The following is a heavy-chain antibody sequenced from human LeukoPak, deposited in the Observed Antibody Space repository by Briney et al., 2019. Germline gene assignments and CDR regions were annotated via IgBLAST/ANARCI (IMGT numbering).Heavy chain of an antibody. CDR1: GFTFSSYA. CDR3: AKDLELEDCSGGNCYYRGQFGPIFDY. J-gene: IGHJ4*02. Sequence: GGSLRLSCAASGFTFSSYAMSWVRQAPGKGLEWVSAISGSGGSTYYADSVKGRFTISRDNSKNTLYLQMNNLRAEDTAVYYCAKDLELEDCSGGNCYYRGQFGPIFDYWGQGTLVTVSS. V-gene: IGHV3-23*01. CDR2: ISGSGGST. D-gene: IGHD2-15*01.